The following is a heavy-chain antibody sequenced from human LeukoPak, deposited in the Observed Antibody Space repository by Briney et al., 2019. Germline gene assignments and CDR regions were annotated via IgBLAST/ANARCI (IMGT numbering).Heavy chain of an antibody. Sequence: GGSLRLPCAASGFPLRNYAMSWVRQAPGKGLEWVSDINGSGGSTYYADSVKGRFTISRDNSKNTLYLQMNSLRAEDTAVYYCAKSLLRPGYWGQGTLVTVSS. D-gene: IGHD3-3*01. CDR1: GFPLRNYA. CDR2: INGSGGST. J-gene: IGHJ4*02. CDR3: AKSLLRPGY. V-gene: IGHV3-23*01.